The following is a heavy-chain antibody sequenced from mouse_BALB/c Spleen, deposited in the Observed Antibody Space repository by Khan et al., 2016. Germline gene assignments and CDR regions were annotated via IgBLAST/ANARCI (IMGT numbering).Heavy chain of an antibody. CDR2: IYPGDGDT. CDR1: GYAFSSYW. V-gene: IGHV1-80*01. J-gene: IGHJ4*01. Sequence: QVQLQQPGAELVRPGSSVKISCKASGYAFSSYWMNWVKQRPGQGLEWIGQIYPGDGDTNYNGKFKGKATLTADKSSSTAYMQLSSLTSEDSAVSLCAKLTGTGDAMDYWGQGTSVTVSS. D-gene: IGHD4-1*01. CDR3: AKLTGTGDAMDY.